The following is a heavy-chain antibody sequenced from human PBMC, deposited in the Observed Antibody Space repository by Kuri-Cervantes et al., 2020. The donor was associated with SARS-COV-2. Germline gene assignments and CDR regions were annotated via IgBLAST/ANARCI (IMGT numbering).Heavy chain of an antibody. D-gene: IGHD2-15*01. V-gene: IGHV5-51*01. CDR3: ARLPPNCSGGSCYDGYYYYGMDV. J-gene: IGHJ6*02. CDR1: GYSFTSHW. CDR2: IYPGDSDT. Sequence: GESLKISCKGSGYSFTSHWIGWVRQMPGKGLEWMGIIYPGDSDTRYSPSFQGQVTISADKSISTAYLQWSSLKASDPAMYYCARLPPNCSGGSCYDGYYYYGMDVWGQGTTVTVSS.